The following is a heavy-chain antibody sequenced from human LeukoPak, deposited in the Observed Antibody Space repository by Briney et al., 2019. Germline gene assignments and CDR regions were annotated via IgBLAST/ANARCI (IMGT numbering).Heavy chain of an antibody. Sequence: GGSLRLSCAASGFTFNDYYTSWIRQAPGKGLEWLSYINIGGTNTHYADSVKGRFTISRDNAKKSLYLEMNNLRAEDTAVYYCATDGAGFDTWGQGVLVTVSS. V-gene: IGHV3-11*01. CDR3: ATDGAGFDT. CDR1: GFTFNDYY. CDR2: INIGGTNT. J-gene: IGHJ5*02.